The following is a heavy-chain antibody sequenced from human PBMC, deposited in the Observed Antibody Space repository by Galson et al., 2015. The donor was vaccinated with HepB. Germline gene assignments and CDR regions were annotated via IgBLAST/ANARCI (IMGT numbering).Heavy chain of an antibody. CDR1: GGTFSSYT. Sequence: SVKVSCKASGGTFSSYTISWVRQAPGQGLEWMGRIIPILGIANYAQKFQGRVTITADKSTSTAYMELSSLRSEDTAVYYCARDSTFEQQLAIDAFDSWGQGTMVTVSS. CDR2: IIPILGIA. CDR3: ARDSTFEQQLAIDAFDS. V-gene: IGHV1-69*04. D-gene: IGHD6-13*01. J-gene: IGHJ3*02.